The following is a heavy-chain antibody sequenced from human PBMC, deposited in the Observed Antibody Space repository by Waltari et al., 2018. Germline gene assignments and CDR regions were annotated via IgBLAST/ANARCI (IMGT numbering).Heavy chain of an antibody. CDR2: VDPEDGES. CDR1: GYTFTDYY. J-gene: IGHJ6*03. CDR3: ATMGGGLDYSPYIDV. D-gene: IGHD3-10*01. Sequence: EVQLVQSGAEVKKPGATVKISCKASGYTFTDYYMHWVQQAPGRGLEWMGSVDPEDGESVYAERFQDRVTITADTSTATAYMELSGLKSEDTAVYYCATMGGGLDYSPYIDVWGEGTTVTVSS. V-gene: IGHV1-69-2*01.